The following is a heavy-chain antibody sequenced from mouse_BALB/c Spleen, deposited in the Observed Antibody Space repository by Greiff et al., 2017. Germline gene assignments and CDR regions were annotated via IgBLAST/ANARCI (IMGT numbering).Heavy chain of an antibody. CDR2: INPNNGGT. CDR1: GYTFTDYN. V-gene: IGHV1-18*01. Sequence: EVQLQQSGPELVKPGASVKIPCKASGYTFTDYNMDWVKQSHGKSLEWIGDINPNNGGTIYNQKFKGKATLTVDKSSSTAYMELRSLTSEDTAVYYCARYYYDYHGYAMDYWGQGTSVTVSS. D-gene: IGHD2-4*01. J-gene: IGHJ4*01. CDR3: ARYYYDYHGYAMDY.